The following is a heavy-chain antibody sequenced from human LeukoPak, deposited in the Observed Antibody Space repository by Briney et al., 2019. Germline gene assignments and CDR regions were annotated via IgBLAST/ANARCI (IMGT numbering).Heavy chain of an antibody. CDR1: GYSISSGYY. V-gene: IGHV4-38-2*02. D-gene: IGHD3-10*01. J-gene: IGHJ4*02. CDR3: APTLYYYGPSPNGY. CDR2: IYHTGIT. Sequence: SETLSLTCTVSGYSISSGYYWGWIRQPPGKGLEWIGSIYHTGITYYNPSLKSRVTISVDTSKNQFPLKLSSVTAADTAVYYCAPTLYYYGPSPNGYWGQGTLVTVSS.